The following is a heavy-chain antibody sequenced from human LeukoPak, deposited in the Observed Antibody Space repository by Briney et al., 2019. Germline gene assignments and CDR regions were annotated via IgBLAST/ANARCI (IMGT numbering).Heavy chain of an antibody. J-gene: IGHJ5*02. D-gene: IGHD1-1*01. Sequence: ASVKVSCKASGGTFSTYAINWVRQAPGQGLEWMGRIIPILGIPNYAQNFQGRVTITADISTSTAYMELSSLRSEDTAIFYCAKVNTDGNNWFDPWGQGTLVTV. V-gene: IGHV1-69*04. CDR2: IIPILGIP. CDR1: GGTFSTYA. CDR3: AKVNTDGNNWFDP.